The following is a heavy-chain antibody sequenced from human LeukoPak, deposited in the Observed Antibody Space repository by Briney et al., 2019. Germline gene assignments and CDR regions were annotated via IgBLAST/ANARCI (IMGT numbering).Heavy chain of an antibody. CDR3: ARGRYYYDSGGYYVPTEYFDL. D-gene: IGHD3-22*01. CDR2: ISPTSGYI. Sequence: PGGSLRLSCAASGFTFSSYRMNWVRQAPGKGLEWVSSISPTSGYIYYADSVKGRFTISRDNAKNSLYLQMNSLRAEDTAVFYCARGRYYYDSGGYYVPTEYFDLCGRGTLVTVSS. J-gene: IGHJ2*01. CDR1: GFTFSSYR. V-gene: IGHV3-21*01.